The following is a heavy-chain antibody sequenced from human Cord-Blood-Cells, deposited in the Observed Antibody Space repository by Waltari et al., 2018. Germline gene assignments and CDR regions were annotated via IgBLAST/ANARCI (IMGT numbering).Heavy chain of an antibody. CDR1: GGSIRSSNG. D-gene: IGHD3-16*02. Sequence: QVQLQESGPGLVKPSGTLSLTCAVSGGSIRSSNGWRWVRQPPGKGLEWIGEIYHSGSTNYNPSLKSRVTISVDKSKNQFSLKLSSVTAADTAVYYCGAGAFGGVIVDAFDIWGQGTMVTVSS. V-gene: IGHV4-4*02. CDR2: IYHSGST. CDR3: GAGAFGGVIVDAFDI. J-gene: IGHJ3*02.